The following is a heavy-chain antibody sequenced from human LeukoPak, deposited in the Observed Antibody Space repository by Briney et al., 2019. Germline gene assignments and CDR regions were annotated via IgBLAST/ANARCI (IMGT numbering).Heavy chain of an antibody. V-gene: IGHV1-69*04. CDR2: VIPILGIV. D-gene: IGHD4-11*01. Sequence: SVKVSCKASGGIFSSYTITWVRQVPGQGLQWMGRVIPILGIVNNAQKFQGRVTITADKSTSTAYMELSSLRSEDTAVYYCARDEDYRSFDYWGQGTLVTVSS. J-gene: IGHJ4*02. CDR3: ARDEDYRSFDY. CDR1: GGIFSSYT.